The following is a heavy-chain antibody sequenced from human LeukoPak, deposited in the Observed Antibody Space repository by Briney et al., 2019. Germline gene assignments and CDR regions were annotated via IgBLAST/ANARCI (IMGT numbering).Heavy chain of an antibody. J-gene: IGHJ4*02. CDR3: VRDVEL. Sequence: PGGSLRLSCAASGFTFSSYAMSWVRQGPEKGLQWVASINRNGSEKHPVDSVKGRFTISRDNAKNSVFLEMSSLRVEDTAVYYCVRDVELWGQGTLVTVSS. CDR1: GFTFSSYA. CDR2: INRNGSEK. D-gene: IGHD1-1*01. V-gene: IGHV3-7*01.